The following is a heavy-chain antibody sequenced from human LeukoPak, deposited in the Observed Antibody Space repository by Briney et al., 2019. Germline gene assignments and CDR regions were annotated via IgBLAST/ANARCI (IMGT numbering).Heavy chain of an antibody. CDR1: GGSISSGSYY. D-gene: IGHD5-18*01. CDR2: IYTSGST. J-gene: IGHJ4*02. CDR3: ARVEIQLWAFDY. Sequence: SETLSLTCTVSGGSISSGSYYWSWIRQPAGKGLEWLGRIYTSGSTNYNPSLKSRVTISVDTSKNYFSLKLNSMTAADTAVYYCARVEIQLWAFDYWGQGTLVTVSS. V-gene: IGHV4-61*02.